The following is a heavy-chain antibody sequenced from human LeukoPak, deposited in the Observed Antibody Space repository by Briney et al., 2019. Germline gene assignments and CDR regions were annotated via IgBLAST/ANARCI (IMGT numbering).Heavy chain of an antibody. J-gene: IGHJ4*02. CDR2: IKRDESEK. CDR3: ARLYSGSVRVFDS. CDR1: AFTLSNYW. Sequence: GGSLRLSCAASAFTLSNYWMSWVRQAPGKGLDWVANIKRDESEKFYVDSVKGRFTISRDNAKNAMFLQMNSLRAEDTAVYYCARLYSGSVRVFDSWGQGTLVTVSS. D-gene: IGHD6-19*01. V-gene: IGHV3-7*01.